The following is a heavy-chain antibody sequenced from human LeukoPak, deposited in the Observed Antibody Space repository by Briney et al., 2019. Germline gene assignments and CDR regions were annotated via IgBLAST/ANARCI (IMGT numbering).Heavy chain of an antibody. CDR3: ARDYILPLETDNGDGFAI. V-gene: IGHV1-18*01. D-gene: IGHD3-3*02. Sequence: EASVKVSCKASGYTFRQYSISWVRQAPGKGFEWMGWVSPSHTTRFYAQEFKGRVTMTADTNTNTVSMELRSLRFDDTAVYFCARDYILPLETDNGDGFAIWGQGTVVTVSS. CDR2: VSPSHTTR. CDR1: GYTFRQYS. J-gene: IGHJ3*02.